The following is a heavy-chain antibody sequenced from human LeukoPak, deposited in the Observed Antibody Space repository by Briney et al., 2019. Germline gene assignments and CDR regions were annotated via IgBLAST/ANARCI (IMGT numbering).Heavy chain of an antibody. V-gene: IGHV3-30*04. J-gene: IGHJ4*02. Sequence: PGGSLRLSCAASGFTFSSYAMHWVRQAPGKGLEWGAVISYDGSNKYYADSVKGRFIISRDNSKNTLYLQMNSLRAEDTAVYYCARDSYGGNSLDYWGQGTLVTVSS. CDR2: ISYDGSNK. D-gene: IGHD4-23*01. CDR3: ARDSYGGNSLDY. CDR1: GFTFSSYA.